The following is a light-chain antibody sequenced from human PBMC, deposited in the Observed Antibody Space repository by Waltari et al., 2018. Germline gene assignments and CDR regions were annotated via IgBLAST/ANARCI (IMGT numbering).Light chain of an antibody. CDR1: KSVSRY. V-gene: IGKV3-11*01. CDR3: QQRSNWPPWT. J-gene: IGKJ1*01. CDR2: DAS. Sequence: EIVLTQSPATLSLSPGERATPSCRASKSVSRYLAWSQQKPGQAPRLLIYDASNRATAIPARFSGRGSATDFTLTISSLEPEDFAVYYCQQRSNWPPWTFGQGTKVEIK.